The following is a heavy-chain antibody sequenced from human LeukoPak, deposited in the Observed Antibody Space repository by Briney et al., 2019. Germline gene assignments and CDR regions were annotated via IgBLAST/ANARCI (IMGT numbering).Heavy chain of an antibody. V-gene: IGHV3-64*01. CDR3: ARDRVTMVRGVIGNTPLEY. CDR2: ISSNGGST. J-gene: IGHJ4*02. D-gene: IGHD3-10*01. Sequence: PGGSLRLSCAASGFTFSSYAMHWVRQAPGKGLEYVSAISSNGGSTYYANSVKGRFTISRDNSKNTLYLQMGSLRAEDMAVYYCARDRVTMVRGVIGNTPLEYWGQGTLVTVSS. CDR1: GFTFSSYA.